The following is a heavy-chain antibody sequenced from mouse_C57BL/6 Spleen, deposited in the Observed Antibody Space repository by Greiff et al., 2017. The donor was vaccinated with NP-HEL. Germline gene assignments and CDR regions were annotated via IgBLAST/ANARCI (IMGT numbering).Heavy chain of an antibody. Sequence: VQLQQSGPELVKPGASVKISCKASGYTFTDYYMNWVKQSHGKSLEWIGDINPNNGGTSYNQKFKGKATLTVDKSSSTAYMELRSLTSEDSAVYYCASLITTVVAPLPWYFDVWGTGTTVTVSS. V-gene: IGHV1-26*01. CDR1: GYTFTDYY. CDR2: INPNNGGT. J-gene: IGHJ1*03. CDR3: ASLITTVVAPLPWYFDV. D-gene: IGHD1-1*01.